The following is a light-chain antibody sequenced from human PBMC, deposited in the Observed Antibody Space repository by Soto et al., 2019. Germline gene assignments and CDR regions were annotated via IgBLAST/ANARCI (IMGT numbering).Light chain of an antibody. CDR2: EVT. J-gene: IGLJ3*02. V-gene: IGLV2-14*01. CDR1: SSDVGGYDY. CDR3: SSYTSSSTLGV. Sequence: QSVLTQPPSASGSPGQSVTISCTGTSSDVGGYDYVSWYQQHPGKAPKLMIYEVTTRPSGVSNRFSGSKSGNTASLTISGLQAEDEADYYCSSYTSSSTLGVFGGGTKLTVL.